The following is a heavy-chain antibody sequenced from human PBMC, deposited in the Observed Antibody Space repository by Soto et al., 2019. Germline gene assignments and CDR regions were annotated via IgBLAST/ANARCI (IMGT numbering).Heavy chain of an antibody. J-gene: IGHJ6*02. D-gene: IGHD2-2*01. Sequence: SETLSLTCAVSGYSISSGCFWGWIRQPPGKGLEGIAEMYHDGSTHYNPSLKSRVTMSVDTSKNQFSLKLHSVTAADTAVYYCARSRGYCSSTSCKGSYYYGMDVWGQGTTVTVSS. CDR2: MYHDGST. CDR1: GYSISSGCF. V-gene: IGHV4-38-2*01. CDR3: ARSRGYCSSTSCKGSYYYGMDV.